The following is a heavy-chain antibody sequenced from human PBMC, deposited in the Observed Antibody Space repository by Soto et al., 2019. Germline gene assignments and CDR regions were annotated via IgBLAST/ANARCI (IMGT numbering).Heavy chain of an antibody. V-gene: IGHV4-59*01. J-gene: IGHJ4*02. CDR2: IYYTGST. Sequence: SETLSLTCTFSGGSISSYYWSWIRQPPGKGLEWIAYIYYTGSTNCNPSLKSRVTMSVDTSKNHFSVKLSSVTAADTAVYYCARGNWNFALDYWGQGALVTVSS. CDR3: ARGNWNFALDY. D-gene: IGHD1-7*01. CDR1: GGSISSYY.